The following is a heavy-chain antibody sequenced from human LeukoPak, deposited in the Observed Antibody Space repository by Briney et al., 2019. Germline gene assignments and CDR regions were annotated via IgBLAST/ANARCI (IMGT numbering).Heavy chain of an antibody. D-gene: IGHD6-19*01. CDR1: GFTFSSYG. J-gene: IGHJ4*02. Sequence: RRSLRLSCAAPGFTFSSYGMHWVRQAPGKGLGWVAVIWDDGSNKYYADSVKGRFTISRDNSKNTLYLQMNSLRTEDTAVYYCARDVQWRFDYWGQGTLVTVSS. V-gene: IGHV3-33*01. CDR3: ARDVQWRFDY. CDR2: IWDDGSNK.